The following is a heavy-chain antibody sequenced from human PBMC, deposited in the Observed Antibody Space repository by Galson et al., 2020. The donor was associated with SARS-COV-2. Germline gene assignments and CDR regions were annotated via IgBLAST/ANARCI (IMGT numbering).Heavy chain of an antibody. D-gene: IGHD6-19*01. CDR3: VRGESDGWRGDSFDI. J-gene: IGHJ3*02. V-gene: IGHV1-18*04. Sequence: ASVKVSCKASGYTFTSYGISWVRQAPGQELEWMGWISGYNGNTHFEQKVRDRVTMTTDTSTSTAYMELKTLRYDDTAVYYCVRGESDGWRGDSFDIWGQGTMVTVSS. CDR1: GYTFTSYG. CDR2: ISGYNGNT.